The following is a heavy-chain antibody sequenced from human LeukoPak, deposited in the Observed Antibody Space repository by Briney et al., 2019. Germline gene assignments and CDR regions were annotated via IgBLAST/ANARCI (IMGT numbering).Heavy chain of an antibody. CDR1: RYTLTELS. Sequence: ASVKVSCKVSRYTLTELSMHWVRQAPGKGVEGMGGFYLEDGETIYAQNFQGRVTMTEDTSTDTAYMELSSLRSEDTAVYYCATDYYDSSCYAGVFFDYWGQGTLVTVSS. V-gene: IGHV1-24*01. CDR3: ATDYYDSSCYAGVFFDY. D-gene: IGHD3-22*01. J-gene: IGHJ4*02. CDR2: FYLEDGET.